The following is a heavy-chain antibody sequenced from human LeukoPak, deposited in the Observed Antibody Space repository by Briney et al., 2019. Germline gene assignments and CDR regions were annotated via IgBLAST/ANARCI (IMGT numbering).Heavy chain of an antibody. CDR2: IHYSGTT. CDR3: ARGTPYNP. J-gene: IGHJ5*02. D-gene: IGHD4-11*01. Sequence: SETLSLTCTVSGASIDSGRYYWGWIRQPPGKGLEWIGSIHYSGTTYYNPSLKSRVTISIDTSNNQFSLKLSSVTAADTAVYYCARGTPYNPWGQGSLVTVSS. CDR1: GASIDSGRYY. V-gene: IGHV4-39*07.